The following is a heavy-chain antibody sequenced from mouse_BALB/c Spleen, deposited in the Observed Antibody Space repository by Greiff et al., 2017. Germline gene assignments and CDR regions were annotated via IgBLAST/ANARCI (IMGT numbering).Heavy chain of an antibody. D-gene: IGHD2-14*01. CDR2: IWGDGST. CDR1: GFSLTGYG. CDR3: DRERRYDAGYFED. V-gene: IGHV2-6-7*01. J-gene: IGHJ2*01. Sequence: VQLQASGPGLVAPSQSLSLTCTVSGFSLTGYGVNWVRQPPGTGLEWLGLIWGDGSTDYNSALKSRLSISTNNSKSQFFLIMNSLQTDDTARYYCDRERRYDAGYFEDWGEGTTLTVSA.